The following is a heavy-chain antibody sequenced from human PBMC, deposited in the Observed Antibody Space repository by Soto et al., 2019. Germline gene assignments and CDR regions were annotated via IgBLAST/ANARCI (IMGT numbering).Heavy chain of an antibody. Sequence: LRLSGSACGSTFSDNYMCWIRRAPGKGLEWVSYISSSGSTIYYADSVKGRFTISRDNAKNSLYLQMNSLRAEDTAVYYCARDADCSSTSCYDGSHHRNDYLGQGT. CDR1: GSTFSDNY. CDR2: ISSSGSTI. V-gene: IGHV3-11*01. D-gene: IGHD2-2*01. CDR3: ARDADCSSTSCYDGSHHRNDY. J-gene: IGHJ4*02.